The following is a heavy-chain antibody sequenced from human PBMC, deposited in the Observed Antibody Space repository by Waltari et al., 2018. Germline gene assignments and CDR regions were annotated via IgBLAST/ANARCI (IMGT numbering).Heavy chain of an antibody. CDR3: ARTIVGEV. CDR2: ISYDGSNK. Sequence: QVQLVESGGGVVQPGRSLRLSCAASGFTFSSYGMHWVRQAPGKGLEWVAVISYDGSNKYYPDSVKGRFTISRDNAKNTVYLQMNSLRAEDTAVYYCARTIVGEVWGQGTRVTVSS. J-gene: IGHJ4*02. D-gene: IGHD3-16*02. V-gene: IGHV3-30*03. CDR1: GFTFSSYG.